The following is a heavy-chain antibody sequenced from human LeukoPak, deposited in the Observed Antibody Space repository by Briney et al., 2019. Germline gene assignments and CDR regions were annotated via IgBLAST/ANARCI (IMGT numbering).Heavy chain of an antibody. D-gene: IGHD1-1*01. CDR3: TSGVRPIRG. CDR1: GFTFGDYA. CDR2: IRSKAYGGTT. V-gene: IGHV3-49*04. J-gene: IGHJ1*01. Sequence: GGSLRLSCTASGFTFGDYAMSWVRQAPGKGLEWVGFIRSKAYGGTTEYAASVKGRFTISRDDSKSIAYLQMNSLKTEDTAVYYCTSGVRPIRGWGQGTLVTVSS.